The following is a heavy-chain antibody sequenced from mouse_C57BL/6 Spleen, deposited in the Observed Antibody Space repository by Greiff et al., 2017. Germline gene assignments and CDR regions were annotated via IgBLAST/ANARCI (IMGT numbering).Heavy chain of an antibody. CDR3: ARVDGYYYFDY. Sequence: QVQLQQPGAELVRPGSSVKLSCKASGYTFTSYWMHWVKQRPIQGLEWIGNIDPSDSETHYNQKFKDKATLTVDKSSSTAYMQLSSLTSEDSEVYYCARVDGYYYFDYWGQGTTLTVSS. D-gene: IGHD2-3*01. J-gene: IGHJ2*01. V-gene: IGHV1-52*01. CDR1: GYTFTSYW. CDR2: IDPSDSET.